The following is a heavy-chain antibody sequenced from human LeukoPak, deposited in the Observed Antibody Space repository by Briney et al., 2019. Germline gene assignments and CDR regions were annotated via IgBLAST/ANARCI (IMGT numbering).Heavy chain of an antibody. J-gene: IGHJ4*02. CDR2: ITWDGGST. V-gene: IGHV3-43D*03. Sequence: GGSLRLSCAASGFTFDDYDMHWVRQAPGKGLEWVSLITWDGGSTYYADSVKGRFTISRDNSKNSVYLQMNSLRAEDTAFYYCAKDASSGWYIDYWGQGTLVTVSS. CDR3: AKDASSGWYIDY. CDR1: GFTFDDYD. D-gene: IGHD6-19*01.